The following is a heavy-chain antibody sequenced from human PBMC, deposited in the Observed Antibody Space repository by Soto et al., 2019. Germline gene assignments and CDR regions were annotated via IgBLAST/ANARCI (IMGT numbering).Heavy chain of an antibody. V-gene: IGHV3-30*18. CDR2: ISYDGSNK. D-gene: IGHD4-17*01. J-gene: IGHJ6*02. Sequence: QVQLVESGGGVVQPGRSLRLSCAASGFTFSSYGMHWVRQAPGKGLEWVAVISYDGSNKYYADSVKGRFTISRDNSKNTRYLQMNSLRAEDTAVYYCAKEWVDYGDTYYYYYGMDVWGQGTTVTVSS. CDR3: AKEWVDYGDTYYYYYGMDV. CDR1: GFTFSSYG.